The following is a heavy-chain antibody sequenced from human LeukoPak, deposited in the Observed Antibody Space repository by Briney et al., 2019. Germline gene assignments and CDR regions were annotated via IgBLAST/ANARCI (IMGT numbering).Heavy chain of an antibody. Sequence: SQTLSLTCTVSGGSISSGGYYWSWIRQPPGKGLEWIGYIYHSGSTYYNPSLKSRVTISVDRSKNQFSLKLSSVTAADTAVYYCAREDYDILTGYYPFDYWGQGTLVTVSS. CDR3: AREDYDILTGYYPFDY. CDR2: IYHSGST. V-gene: IGHV4-30-2*01. J-gene: IGHJ4*02. CDR1: GGSISSGGYY. D-gene: IGHD3-9*01.